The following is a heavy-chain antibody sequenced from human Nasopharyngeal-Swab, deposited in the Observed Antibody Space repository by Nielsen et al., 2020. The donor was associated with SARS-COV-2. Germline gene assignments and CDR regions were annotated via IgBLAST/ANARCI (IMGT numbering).Heavy chain of an antibody. V-gene: IGHV3-30-3*01. J-gene: IGHJ6*03. CDR3: ARSFTYYYYMDV. CDR1: GFTFSSYA. Sequence: GGSLRLSCAASGFTFSSYAMSWVRQAPGKGLEWVAVISYDGSNKYYADSVKGRFTISRDNSKNTLYLQMNSLRAEDTAVYYCARSFTYYYYMDVWGKGTTVTVSS. D-gene: IGHD3-16*01. CDR2: ISYDGSNK.